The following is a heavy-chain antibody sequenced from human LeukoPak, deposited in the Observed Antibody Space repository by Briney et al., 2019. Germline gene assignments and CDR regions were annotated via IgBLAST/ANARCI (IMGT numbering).Heavy chain of an antibody. CDR3: ARDRFNSNGWYRYIDY. Sequence: SGGSLRLSCAASGFTFSTYAMHWVRQAPGKGLEWVAVISYDGSNKYYTDSVKGRFTISRDNSKNTLYMEMNSLGGEDTAVYYCARDRFNSNGWYRYIDYWGQGTLVTVSS. CDR1: GFTFSTYA. V-gene: IGHV3-30-3*01. J-gene: IGHJ4*02. D-gene: IGHD6-19*01. CDR2: ISYDGSNK.